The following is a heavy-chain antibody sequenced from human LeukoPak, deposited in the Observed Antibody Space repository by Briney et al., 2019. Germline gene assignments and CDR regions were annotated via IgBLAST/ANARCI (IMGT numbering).Heavy chain of an antibody. Sequence: PGGSLRLSCAASGFTFNNYAMTWVRQGPGKGLEWVSTISGSGDSTHYADSVKGRFTISRDSSKNTLYLQMNSLRVEDTAVYYCVKGCSYTSCYTSDYWGQGTLVTVSS. CDR3: VKGCSYTSCYTSDY. D-gene: IGHD2-2*02. V-gene: IGHV3-23*01. CDR1: GFTFNNYA. J-gene: IGHJ4*02. CDR2: ISGSGDST.